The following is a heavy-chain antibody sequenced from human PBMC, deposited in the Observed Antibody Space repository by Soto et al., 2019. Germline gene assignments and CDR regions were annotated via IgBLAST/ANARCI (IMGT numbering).Heavy chain of an antibody. J-gene: IGHJ4*02. CDR2: ISSSSSYM. CDR3: ARDRWLRYSGYDWHFDY. D-gene: IGHD5-12*01. CDR1: GFTFSTYS. Sequence: PGGSLRLSCAASGFTFSTYSMNWVRQAPGKGLEWVSSISSSSSYMYYADSVKGRFTISRDNAKNSVDLQMNSLRAEDTAVYYCARDRWLRYSGYDWHFDYWGQGTLVTVSS. V-gene: IGHV3-21*01.